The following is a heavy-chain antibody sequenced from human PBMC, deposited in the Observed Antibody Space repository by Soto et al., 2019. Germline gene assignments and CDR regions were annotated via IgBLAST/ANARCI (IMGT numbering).Heavy chain of an antibody. J-gene: IGHJ5*01. Sequence: ASVKVSCKASGYTFTGYYMHWVRRAPGQGLEWMGWINPNSGGTNYAQKFQGWVTMARDTSISTAYMELSRLRSDDTAVYYCARGGYSYGPNWFDYWGLGTLVTVSS. CDR1: GYTFTGYY. CDR3: ARGGYSYGPNWFDY. CDR2: INPNSGGT. V-gene: IGHV1-2*04. D-gene: IGHD5-18*01.